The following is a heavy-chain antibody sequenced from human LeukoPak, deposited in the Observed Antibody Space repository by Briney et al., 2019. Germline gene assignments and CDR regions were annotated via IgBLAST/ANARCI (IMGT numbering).Heavy chain of an antibody. J-gene: IGHJ4*02. Sequence: PSETLSLTCTVSGGSISSGGYYWSWIRQPPGKGLEWIGYIYHSGSTYYNPSLKSRVTISVDRSKNQFSLKLSSVTAADTAVYYCARDRGYGYYFDYWGQGTLVTVSS. V-gene: IGHV4-30-2*01. CDR2: IYHSGST. D-gene: IGHD5-12*01. CDR1: GGSISSGGYY. CDR3: ARDRGYGYYFDY.